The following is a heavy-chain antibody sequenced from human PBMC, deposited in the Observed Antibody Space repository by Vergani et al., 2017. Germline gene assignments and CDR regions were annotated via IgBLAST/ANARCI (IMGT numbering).Heavy chain of an antibody. CDR1: GGTFSSYA. CDR2: IIPIFGTA. D-gene: IGHD6-19*01. CDR3: ARVDSSGWPSGVYYYMDV. J-gene: IGHJ6*03. V-gene: IGHV1-69*12. Sequence: QVQLVQSGAEVKKPGSSVKVSCKASGGTFSSYAISWVRQAPGQGLEWMGGIIPIFGTANYAQKFQGRVTMTADEFTSTAYMELSSLRSEATAVYYCARVDSSGWPSGVYYYMDVWGKGTTVTVSS.